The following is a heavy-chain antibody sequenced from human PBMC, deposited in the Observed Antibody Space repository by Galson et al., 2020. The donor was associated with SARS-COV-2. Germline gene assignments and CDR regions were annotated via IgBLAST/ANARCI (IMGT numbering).Heavy chain of an antibody. CDR3: ARNIQYCSGGSCYSSLYYYGMDV. CDR2: IYPGDSDT. J-gene: IGHJ6*02. Sequence: GESLKISCKGSGYSFTSYWIGWVRQMPGKGLEWMGIIYPGDSDTRYSPSFQGQVTISADKSISTAYLQWSSLKASDTAMYYCARNIQYCSGGSCYSSLYYYGMDVWGQGTTVTVSS. CDR1: GYSFTSYW. D-gene: IGHD2-15*01. V-gene: IGHV5-51*01.